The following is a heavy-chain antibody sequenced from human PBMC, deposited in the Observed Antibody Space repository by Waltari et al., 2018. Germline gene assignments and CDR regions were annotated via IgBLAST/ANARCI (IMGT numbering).Heavy chain of an antibody. D-gene: IGHD3-10*01. CDR3: ARLVKYYYGSGSYALDY. J-gene: IGHJ4*02. CDR2: INHSGST. CDR1: GGSFSGYY. Sequence: QVQLQQWGAGLLKPSETLSLTCAVYGGSFSGYYWSWIRQHTGKGLEWIGEINHSGSTNYNPSLKSRVTISVDTSKNQFSLKLSSVTAADTAVYYCARLVKYYYGSGSYALDYWGQGTLVTVSS. V-gene: IGHV4-34*01.